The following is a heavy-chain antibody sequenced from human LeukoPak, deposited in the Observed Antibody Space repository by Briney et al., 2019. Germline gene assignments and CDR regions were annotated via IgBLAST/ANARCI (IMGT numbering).Heavy chain of an antibody. Sequence: PGGSLRLSCAASGFTFSSYWMHWVRQAPGKGLVWVSRINSDGSSTSHADSVKGRFTISRDNAKNTLYLQMNNLRAEDTAVYYCASGYSYGFLFEYWGQGTLVTVSS. CDR3: ASGYSYGFLFEY. CDR1: GFTFSSYW. J-gene: IGHJ4*02. CDR2: INSDGSST. V-gene: IGHV3-74*01. D-gene: IGHD5-18*01.